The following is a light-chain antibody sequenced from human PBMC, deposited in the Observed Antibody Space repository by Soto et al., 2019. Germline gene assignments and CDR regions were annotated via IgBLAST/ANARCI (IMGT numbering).Light chain of an antibody. CDR1: QGISTL. Sequence: IQLTQTPSSLSASVGDRVTITCRASQGISTLLAWYQQKPGKAPKVLIYESSLLQSGVPSRFSGSGSGTDFTLTISSLEPEDFAVYYCQQRSNWPLTFGQGRLLEI. CDR3: QQRSNWPLT. CDR2: ESS. J-gene: IGKJ5*01. V-gene: IGKV1-9*01.